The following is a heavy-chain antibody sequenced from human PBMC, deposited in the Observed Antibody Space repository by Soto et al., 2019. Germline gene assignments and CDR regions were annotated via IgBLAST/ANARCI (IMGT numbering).Heavy chain of an antibody. CDR2: ISTSSNYI. D-gene: IGHD5-12*01. J-gene: IGHJ4*02. CDR3: ARGGMATIPAVAASSPNYY. Sequence: QVQLVESGGDLVKPGGSLRLSCAASGFTFNNYYMSWIRQAPGKGLEWVSYISTSSNYINYADSVKGRFTISRDNAKNPLYQPMTSLRAEDTALYYCARGGMATIPAVAASSPNYYWGQGTLVTVSS. V-gene: IGHV3-11*06. CDR1: GFTFNNYY.